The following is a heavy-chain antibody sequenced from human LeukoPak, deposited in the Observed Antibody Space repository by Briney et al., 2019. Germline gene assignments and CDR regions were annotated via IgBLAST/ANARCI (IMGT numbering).Heavy chain of an antibody. Sequence: SETLSLTCTVSSVSISSGSYYWSWIRQPAGKELEWIGRISKTGSTSYNPSLKSRVTISVDTSKNQFSLKLSSVTAADTAVYYCAREGDDFDYWGQGTLVTVSS. CDR1: SVSISSGSYY. J-gene: IGHJ4*02. CDR2: ISKTGST. V-gene: IGHV4-61*02. CDR3: AREGDDFDY. D-gene: IGHD3-16*01.